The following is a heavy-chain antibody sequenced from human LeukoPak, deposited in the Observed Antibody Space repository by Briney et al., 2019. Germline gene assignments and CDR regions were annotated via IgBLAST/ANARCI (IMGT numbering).Heavy chain of an antibody. V-gene: IGHV4-39*07. J-gene: IGHJ5*02. D-gene: IGHD3-22*01. Sequence: PSLKSRVTISVDTSKNQFSLKLSSVTAADTAVYYCARDRNYYDSSGYYYLEPWGQGTLVTASS. CDR3: ARDRNYYDSSGYYYLEP.